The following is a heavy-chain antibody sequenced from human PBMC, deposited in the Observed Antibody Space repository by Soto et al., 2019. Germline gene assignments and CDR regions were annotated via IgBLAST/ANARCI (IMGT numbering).Heavy chain of an antibody. CDR1: GDSVSSKSVA. Sequence: PSQTLSLTCAIFGDSVSSKSVAWNWIRQSPSRGLEWLGRTYYRSKWYHDYAVSLNGRGTINPDTSQNQFSLHLTSVTPEDTAVYYCGRLVGNSWIGYWGQGTPVTV. J-gene: IGHJ4*02. CDR3: GRLVGNSWIGY. CDR2: TYYRSKWYH. D-gene: IGHD6-13*01. V-gene: IGHV6-1*01.